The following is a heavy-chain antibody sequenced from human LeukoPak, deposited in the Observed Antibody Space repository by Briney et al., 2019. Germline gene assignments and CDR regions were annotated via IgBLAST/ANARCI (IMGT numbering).Heavy chain of an antibody. CDR3: ARASGDYVWGSYRFNPLDY. CDR1: GFTFSSYS. J-gene: IGHJ4*02. D-gene: IGHD3-16*02. CDR2: ISSSSSTI. Sequence: GGSLRLSCAASGFTFSSYSINWVRQAPGKGLEWVSYISSSSSTIYYADSVKGRFTISRDNAKNSLFLQMSSLRAEDTAVYYCARASGDYVWGSYRFNPLDYWGQGTLVTVSS. V-gene: IGHV3-48*01.